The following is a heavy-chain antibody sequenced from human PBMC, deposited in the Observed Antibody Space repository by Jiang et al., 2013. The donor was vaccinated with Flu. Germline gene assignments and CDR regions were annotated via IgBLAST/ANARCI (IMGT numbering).Heavy chain of an antibody. J-gene: IGHJ4*02. CDR2: GDNT. CDR3: AFDY. Sequence: GDNTYYADSVKGRFTISRDNSKNTLYLQMNSLRAEDTAVYYCAFDYWGQGTLVTVSS. V-gene: IGHV3-23*01.